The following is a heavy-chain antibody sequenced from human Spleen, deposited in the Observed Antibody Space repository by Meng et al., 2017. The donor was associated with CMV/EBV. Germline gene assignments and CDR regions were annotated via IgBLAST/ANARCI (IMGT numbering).Heavy chain of an antibody. Sequence: GESLKISCTASGFIFSSYTMSWVRQAPGKGLEWVSSISSSSTYIYYADSPQGRFTISRDNAKNSLYLQMNSLRAEDTAVYYCARSMSLEGRYLGIWGQGTMVTVSS. CDR2: ISSSSTYI. V-gene: IGHV3-21*01. CDR1: GFIFSSYT. CDR3: ARSMSLEGRYLGI. D-gene: IGHD3-9*01. J-gene: IGHJ3*02.